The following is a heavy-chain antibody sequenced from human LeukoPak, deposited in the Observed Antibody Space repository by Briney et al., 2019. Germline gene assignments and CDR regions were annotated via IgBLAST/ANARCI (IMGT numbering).Heavy chain of an antibody. Sequence: GGSLRLSCAASGFIVSSYSLNWVRQAPGKGLEWVSAISGSGGSTYYADSVKGRFTISRDNSKNTLYLQMNSLRAEDTAVYYCAKPDEAAAGTPFDYWGQGTLVTVSS. D-gene: IGHD6-13*01. V-gene: IGHV3-23*01. J-gene: IGHJ4*02. CDR2: ISGSGGST. CDR1: GFIVSSYS. CDR3: AKPDEAAAGTPFDY.